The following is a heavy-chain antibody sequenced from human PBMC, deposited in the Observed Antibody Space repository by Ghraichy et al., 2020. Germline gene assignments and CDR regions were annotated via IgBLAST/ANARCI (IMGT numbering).Heavy chain of an antibody. J-gene: IGHJ5*02. D-gene: IGHD6-19*01. CDR3: ARGGLEAVAGTLGWFDP. CDR2: TYYRSKWYN. Sequence: SQTLSLTCAISGDSVSSNSAAWNWIRQSPSRGLEWLGRTYYRSKWYNDYAVSVKSRITINPDTSKNQFSLQLNSVTPEDTAVYYCARGGLEAVAGTLGWFDPWGQGTLVTVSS. V-gene: IGHV6-1*01. CDR1: GDSVSSNSAA.